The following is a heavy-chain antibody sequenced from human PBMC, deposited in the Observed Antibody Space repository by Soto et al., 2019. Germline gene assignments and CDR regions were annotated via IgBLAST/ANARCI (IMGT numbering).Heavy chain of an antibody. CDR1: GFTISDAG. J-gene: IGHJ4*01. CDR3: STDSSFSSILVRFDY. CDR2: IKSKGDGGTT. D-gene: IGHD6-6*01. Sequence: EVQLVESGGGLVKPGGSLRLSCAASGFTISDAGINWVRQAPGKGLEWVGRIKSKGDGGTTDFRAPVKDRFAISRDDSNTMEYLQINRLKTEATAVYYCSTDSSFSSILVRFDYWGHGTRVTVSS. V-gene: IGHV3-15*07.